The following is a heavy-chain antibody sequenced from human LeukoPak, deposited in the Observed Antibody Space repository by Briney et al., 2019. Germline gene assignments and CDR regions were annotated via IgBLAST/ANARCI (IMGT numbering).Heavy chain of an antibody. CDR3: TKNAGTSSYGNYFDS. Sequence: GGSLRLSCAASGFTFSDYGMSWVRQAPGEGLEWVSSINWSGDRSNYADSVKGRFTISRDNAKNSLYLQINSVKAEDAAFYYCTKNAGTSSYGNYFDSWGQGTLVTVSS. J-gene: IGHJ4*02. D-gene: IGHD6-13*01. CDR1: GFTFSDYG. CDR2: INWSGDRS. V-gene: IGHV3-20*04.